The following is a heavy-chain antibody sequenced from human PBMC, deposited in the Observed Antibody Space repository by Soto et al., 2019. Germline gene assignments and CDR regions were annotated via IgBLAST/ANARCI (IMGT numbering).Heavy chain of an antibody. Sequence: ESGGGVVRPGGSLRLSCAASGFTFDDYGMSWVRQAPGKGLEWVSGINWNGGSTGYVDSVKGRFTISRDNAKNSLYLQMNSLRAEDTALYHCARDYKRGSVWCLDAFDIWGQGTMVTVSS. CDR1: GFTFDDYG. CDR3: ARDYKRGSVWCLDAFDI. J-gene: IGHJ3*02. V-gene: IGHV3-20*01. CDR2: INWNGGST. D-gene: IGHD6-19*01.